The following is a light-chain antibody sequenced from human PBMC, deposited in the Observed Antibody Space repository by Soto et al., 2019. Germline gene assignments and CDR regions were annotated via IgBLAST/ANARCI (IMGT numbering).Light chain of an antibody. V-gene: IGLV1-40*01. Sequence: QSVLTQPPSVSGAPGQRVTISCTGSSSNIGAGYDVHWYQQLPGTAPKLLIYGNSNRPSGVPDRFSGSKSGTSASLAITGLQAEDEAGYYCQSYDSSLSGVVFGGGTKPTVL. CDR1: SSNIGAGYD. CDR2: GNS. J-gene: IGLJ2*01. CDR3: QSYDSSLSGVV.